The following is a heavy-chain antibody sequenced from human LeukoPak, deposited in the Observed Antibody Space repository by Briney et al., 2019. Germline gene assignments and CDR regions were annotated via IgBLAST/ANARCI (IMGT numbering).Heavy chain of an antibody. D-gene: IGHD3-16*02. Sequence: GGSLRLSCAASGFTVSSNYMTWVRQAPGKGLEWVANINQRGSEIYYVDPVRGRFTIFRDNAKNSLYLQMNTLRAEDTAVYYCVRRYMATSAEDFDYWGQGTLVTVFS. CDR1: GFTVSSNY. V-gene: IGHV3-7*01. J-gene: IGHJ4*02. CDR2: INQRGSEI. CDR3: VRRYMATSAEDFDY.